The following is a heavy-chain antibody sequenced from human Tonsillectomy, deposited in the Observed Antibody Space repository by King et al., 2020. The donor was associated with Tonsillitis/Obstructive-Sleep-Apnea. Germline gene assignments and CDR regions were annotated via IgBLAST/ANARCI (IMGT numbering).Heavy chain of an antibody. CDR3: ARRGGIVVVPAAPDAFDI. V-gene: IGHV4-39*01. CDR1: GGSISSSSYY. D-gene: IGHD2-2*01. J-gene: IGHJ3*02. Sequence: LPLQESGPGLVKPSETLSLTCTVSGGSISSSSYYWGWIRQPPGQGLEWIGSIYYSGSTYYNPSLKSRVTISVDTSKNQFSLKLSSVTAADTAVYYCARRGGIVVVPAAPDAFDIWGQGTMVTVSS. CDR2: IYYSGST.